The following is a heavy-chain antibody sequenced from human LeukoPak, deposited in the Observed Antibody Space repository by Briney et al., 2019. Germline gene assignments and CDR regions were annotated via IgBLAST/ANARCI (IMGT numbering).Heavy chain of an antibody. CDR3: AKCMAEPGTCYFDY. D-gene: IGHD6-13*01. CDR1: GFTFSSYA. V-gene: IGHV3-23*01. J-gene: IGHJ4*02. Sequence: GGSLRLSCAASGFTFSSYAMTWVRQAPGKGLEWVSSISGSGGNTYYADSVKSRFTNSRDNSKNTLYLQMNNVGAEDTALYYCAKCMAEPGTCYFDYWGQGTLVTVSS. CDR2: ISGSGGNT.